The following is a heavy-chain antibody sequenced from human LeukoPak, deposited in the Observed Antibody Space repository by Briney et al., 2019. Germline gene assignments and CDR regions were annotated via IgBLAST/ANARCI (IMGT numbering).Heavy chain of an antibody. Sequence: PGRSLRLSCAASGFTFSSYAMHWVRQAPGKGLEWVAVISYDGSNKYYADSVKGRFTISRDNSKNTLYLQMNSLRAEDTAVYYCARDLSVVVIAKFFDYWGQGTLVTVSS. D-gene: IGHD2-21*01. J-gene: IGHJ4*02. CDR3: ARDLSVVVIAKFFDY. CDR2: ISYDGSNK. V-gene: IGHV3-30-3*01. CDR1: GFTFSSYA.